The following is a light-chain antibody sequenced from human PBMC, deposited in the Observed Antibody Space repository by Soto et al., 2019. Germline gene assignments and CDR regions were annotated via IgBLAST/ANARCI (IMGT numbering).Light chain of an antibody. V-gene: IGKV1-5*03. CDR2: KAS. CDR1: QTIYNW. CDR3: QQYHNDSPWT. J-gene: IGKJ1*01. Sequence: DVEMTKYTATLSASVGDSVTITCRASQTIYNWLAWYQQRPGKAPKLLIYKASTLESGVPSRFSGSGSGTDFSLNITSLQPDDFATYICQQYHNDSPWTFRQGTKVDI.